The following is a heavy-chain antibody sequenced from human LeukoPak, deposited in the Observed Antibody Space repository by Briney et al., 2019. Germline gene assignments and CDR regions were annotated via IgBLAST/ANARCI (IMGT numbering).Heavy chain of an antibody. Sequence: GESLKISCKGSGYNFTNYWIGWVRQMPRKGLEWMGIIYPGDSDTRYSPSFQGQVTISADKSFSAAYLQWNSLKASDSAMYFCARQGVRGIDYWGQGSLFTVSS. V-gene: IGHV5-51*01. CDR1: GYNFTNYW. CDR2: IYPGDSDT. D-gene: IGHD3-16*01. J-gene: IGHJ4*02. CDR3: ARQGVRGIDY.